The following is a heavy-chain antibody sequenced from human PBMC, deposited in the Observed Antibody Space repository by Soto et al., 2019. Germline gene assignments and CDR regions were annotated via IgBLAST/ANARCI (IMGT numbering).Heavy chain of an antibody. CDR1: GFTFDDYA. V-gene: IGHV3-9*01. D-gene: IGHD3-10*01. J-gene: IGHJ4*02. CDR3: AKDTVVRGARYGAHFDN. Sequence: EVRLVESGGGLVHPGMSLRLSCEASGFTFDDYAMHWVRQAPGKGLEWVSSINWSGTNIGYADSVKGRFTISRDSAKNSLFLQMSLLRPEDTAFYYCAKDTVVRGARYGAHFDNWGQGILVTVSS. CDR2: INWSGTNI.